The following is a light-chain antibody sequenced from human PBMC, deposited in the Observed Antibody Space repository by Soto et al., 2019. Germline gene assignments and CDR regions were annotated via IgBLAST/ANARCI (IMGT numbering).Light chain of an antibody. J-gene: IGKJ1*01. CDR1: HSVFHNTNINNY. V-gene: IGKV4-1*01. Sequence: DIVMTQSPDSLAVSPGDRATLNCYSSHSVFHNTNINNYISWLQQRPGQPPKVLIFCASIRDYGVPDRFRGSGSGTNFTLTIDSLQPEDVAVYYFHQFYKXPWTCGQGTKV. CDR2: CAS. CDR3: HQFYKXPWT.